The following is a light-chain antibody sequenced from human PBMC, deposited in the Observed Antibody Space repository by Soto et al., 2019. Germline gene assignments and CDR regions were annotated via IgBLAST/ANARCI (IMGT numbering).Light chain of an antibody. CDR1: QSISSY. J-gene: IGKJ1*01. CDR2: DAS. CDR3: QQYNNWRT. Sequence: LLTESPATLSVSPGQRVTLSCRASQSISSYLAWYQQRPSQPSRLLIYDASNRATGIPARFSGSGSGTDFTLTISSLEPEDFAVYYCQQYNNWRTFGQGTNVDIK. V-gene: IGKV3-11*01.